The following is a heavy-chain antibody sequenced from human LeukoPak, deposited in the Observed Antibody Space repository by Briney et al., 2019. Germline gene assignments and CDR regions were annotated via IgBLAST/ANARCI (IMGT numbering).Heavy chain of an antibody. J-gene: IGHJ4*02. Sequence: PGESLKISCKGSGYNFTTYWIAWVRQMPGKGLEWMGIINPGDSDTRYSPSFQGQVTISADKSITTAYLQWSSLKASDTAMYYCARPPPVADPYFFDYWGQGTLVTVSS. CDR1: GYNFTTYW. D-gene: IGHD6-19*01. V-gene: IGHV5-51*01. CDR3: ARPPPVADPYFFDY. CDR2: INPGDSDT.